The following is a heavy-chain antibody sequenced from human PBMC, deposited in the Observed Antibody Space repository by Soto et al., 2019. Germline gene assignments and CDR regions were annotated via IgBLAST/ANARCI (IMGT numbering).Heavy chain of an antibody. CDR1: GFTFSSYA. V-gene: IGHV3-23*01. Sequence: PGGSLRLSCAASGFTFSSYAMNWVRQAPGKGLEWVSVVSGSGSSTYYAESVKGRFTTSRDSSKNTVYLQMNSLRVEDTAVYFCAKDQGTTVSFDYWGQGALVTVSS. CDR3: AKDQGTTVSFDY. CDR2: VSGSGSST. J-gene: IGHJ4*02. D-gene: IGHD4-17*01.